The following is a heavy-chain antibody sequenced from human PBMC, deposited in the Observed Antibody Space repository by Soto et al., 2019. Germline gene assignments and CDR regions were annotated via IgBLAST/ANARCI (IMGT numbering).Heavy chain of an antibody. CDR1: EFTPRGFK. CDR2: FSSNGVGT. Sequence: EVQLAESGGGLAQPGGPREPSVAASEFTPRGFKRNWVVKVPGKGLEYVPGFSSNGVGTYYANSVQGRFTISGDNSKNTVYLQMGSLRPEDMAVYYCARRARPDFYYMDVWGKGTTVTVSS. CDR3: ARRARPDFYYMDV. D-gene: IGHD6-6*01. V-gene: IGHV3-64*01. J-gene: IGHJ6*03.